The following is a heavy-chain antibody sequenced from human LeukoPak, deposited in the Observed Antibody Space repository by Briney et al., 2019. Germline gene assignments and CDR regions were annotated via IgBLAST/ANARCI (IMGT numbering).Heavy chain of an antibody. CDR3: ATGGIFGLTPFDY. D-gene: IGHD2-15*01. CDR1: GFTFSNYA. J-gene: IGHJ4*02. CDR2: INHSGST. V-gene: IGHV4-34*08. Sequence: LSCAASGFTFSNYAMSWIRQPPGKGLEWIGEINHSGSTNYNSSLKSRVTISVDTSKIQFTLKLSSVTAADTAVYYCATGGIFGLTPFDYSGQGTPLSVSS.